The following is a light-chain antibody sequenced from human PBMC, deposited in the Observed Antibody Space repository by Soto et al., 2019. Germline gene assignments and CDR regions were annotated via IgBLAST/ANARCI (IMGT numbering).Light chain of an antibody. Sequence: EIVMTQSPATLSVSPGERATLSCRASPNVNNYLAWYQQKPGQAPRLLIYAASTRATGIPARFSGSGSGTEFTLTISSLQSEDFAVYYCHQHNNWPLTFGGGTKVEIK. J-gene: IGKJ4*01. CDR3: HQHNNWPLT. CDR1: PNVNNY. V-gene: IGKV3-15*01. CDR2: AAS.